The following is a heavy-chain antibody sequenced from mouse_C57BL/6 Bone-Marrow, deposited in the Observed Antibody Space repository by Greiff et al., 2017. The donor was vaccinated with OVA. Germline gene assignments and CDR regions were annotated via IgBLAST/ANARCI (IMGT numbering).Heavy chain of an antibody. V-gene: IGHV1-62-2*01. Sequence: QVQLKQSGAELVKPGASVKLSCKASGYTFTEYTIHWVKQRSGQGLEWIGWFYPGSGSIKYNEKFKDKATLTADKSSSTVYMELSRLTSEDSAVYFCARHEEKDYYDYDAPFAYWGQGTLVTVSA. CDR3: ARHEEKDYYDYDAPFAY. CDR2: FYPGSGSI. D-gene: IGHD2-4*01. CDR1: GYTFTEYT. J-gene: IGHJ3*01.